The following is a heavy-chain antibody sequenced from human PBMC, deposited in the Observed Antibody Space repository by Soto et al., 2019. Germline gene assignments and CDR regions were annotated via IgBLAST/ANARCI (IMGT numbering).Heavy chain of an antibody. J-gene: IGHJ4*02. D-gene: IGHD1-26*01. Sequence: ASVKVFCKASGYSFHNYGIIWVRQAPGQGLEWMGWISGQIAKTNFAQKFQGRVSMTTDTSTNTAYMELSSLRSDDTAIYYCARGPPSGSFSLTPRFWGQGSVVTVSS. V-gene: IGHV1-18*04. CDR2: ISGQIAKT. CDR1: GYSFHNYG. CDR3: ARGPPSGSFSLTPRF.